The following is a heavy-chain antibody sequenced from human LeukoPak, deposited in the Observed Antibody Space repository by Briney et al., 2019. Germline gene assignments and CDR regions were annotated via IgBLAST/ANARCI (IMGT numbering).Heavy chain of an antibody. D-gene: IGHD3-16*01. Sequence: SETLSITCTVSGGSICSYYWTWIRQPPGRGLEWIACVSYNGSTNYNPSLKSRVTMSVDTSKNQFYLKLSSVTAADTAVYFCAGGYYFGSWGQGTLVTVSS. CDR1: GGSICSYY. J-gene: IGHJ4*01. CDR2: VSYNGST. V-gene: IGHV4-59*01. CDR3: AGGYYFGS.